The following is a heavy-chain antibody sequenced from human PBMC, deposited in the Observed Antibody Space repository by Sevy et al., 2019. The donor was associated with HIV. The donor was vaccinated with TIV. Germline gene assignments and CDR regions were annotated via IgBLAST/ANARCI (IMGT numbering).Heavy chain of an antibody. V-gene: IGHV3-21*01. J-gene: IGHJ4*02. Sequence: GGSLRLSCAASGFTFSSYSMNWVRQAPGKGLEWVSSITSSSTYIYYADSVKGRFTISRDNAVNSMYLQMNSLRAEDTAVYYCARENTSGSYGFDYWGQGTLVTVSS. CDR2: ITSSSTYI. D-gene: IGHD6-19*01. CDR3: ARENTSGSYGFDY. CDR1: GFTFSSYS.